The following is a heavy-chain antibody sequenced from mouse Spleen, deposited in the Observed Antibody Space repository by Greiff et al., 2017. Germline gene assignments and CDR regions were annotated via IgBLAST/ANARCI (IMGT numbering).Heavy chain of an antibody. CDR3: ARGDYGYPRFAY. CDR2: ISSGGST. CDR1: GFTFSSYA. V-gene: IGHV5-6-5*01. Sequence: VQLMESGGGLVKPGGSLKLSCAASGFTFSSYAMSWVRQTPEKRLEWVASISSGGSTYYPDSVKGRFTISRDNARNILYLQMSSLRSEDTAMYYCARGDYGYPRFAYWGQGTLVTVSA. J-gene: IGHJ3*01. D-gene: IGHD1-2*01.